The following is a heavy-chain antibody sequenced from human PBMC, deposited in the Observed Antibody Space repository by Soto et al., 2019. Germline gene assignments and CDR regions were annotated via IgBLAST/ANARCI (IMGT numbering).Heavy chain of an antibody. CDR3: AKDYYDYIWGGGY. J-gene: IGHJ4*02. CDR2: ISGSGGST. CDR1: GFTFSSYA. V-gene: IGHV3-23*01. D-gene: IGHD3-16*01. Sequence: EVQLLESGGGLVQPGGSLRLSCAASGFTFSSYAMSWVRQAPGKGLEWVSAISGSGGSTYYADSVKGRFTISRDNSKNTLYLQLNSLRAEDTAVYYCAKDYYDYIWGGGYWGQGTLVTVSS.